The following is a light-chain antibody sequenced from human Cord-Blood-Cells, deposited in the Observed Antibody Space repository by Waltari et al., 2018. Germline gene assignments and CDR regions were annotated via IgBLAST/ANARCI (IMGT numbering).Light chain of an antibody. CDR3: SSYTSSSTYV. Sequence: QSALTQPASVSGSPGQSITISCTGTSSYVGGYNHVSWYQQHPGKAPKLMIYDVSKRPSGVSNRFSGSKSGNTASLTISGLQAEDEADYYCSSYTSSSTYVFGTGTNVTVL. J-gene: IGLJ1*01. V-gene: IGLV2-14*01. CDR2: DVS. CDR1: SSYVGGYNH.